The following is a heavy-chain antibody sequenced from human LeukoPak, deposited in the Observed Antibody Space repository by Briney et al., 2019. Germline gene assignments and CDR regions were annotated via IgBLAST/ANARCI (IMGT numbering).Heavy chain of an antibody. D-gene: IGHD6-19*01. CDR2: IYPGDSDT. CDR3: ARHTGPNSSGWYSLGDAFDI. V-gene: IGHV5-51*01. CDR1: GYSFASYW. Sequence: GESLKISCKGSGYSFASYWIGWVRQMPGKGLEWMGIIYPGDSDTRYSPSFQGQVTISADKSISTAYLQWSSLKASDTAMYYCARHTGPNSSGWYSLGDAFDIWGQGTMVTVSS. J-gene: IGHJ3*02.